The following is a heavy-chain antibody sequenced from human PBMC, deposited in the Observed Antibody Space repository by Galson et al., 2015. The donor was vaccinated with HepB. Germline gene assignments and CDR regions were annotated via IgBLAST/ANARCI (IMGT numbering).Heavy chain of an antibody. Sequence: SVKVSCKVSGYKIAELSIHWVRQATGQGLEWMGWMNPNSGNTGYAQKFQGRVTMTRNTSISTAYMELSSLRSEDTAVYYCARGSYYDFWSGHQNRYYYYGMDVWGQGTTVTVSS. D-gene: IGHD3-3*01. V-gene: IGHV1-8*01. CDR3: ARGSYYDFWSGHQNRYYYYGMDV. CDR2: MNPNSGNT. J-gene: IGHJ6*02. CDR1: GYKIAELS.